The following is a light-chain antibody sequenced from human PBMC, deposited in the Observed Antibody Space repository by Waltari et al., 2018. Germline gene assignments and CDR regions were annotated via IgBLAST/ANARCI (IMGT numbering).Light chain of an antibody. CDR2: AVT. J-gene: IGLJ3*02. CDR3: CSYAGNFWV. V-gene: IGLV2-11*03. Sequence: SVYQRHPGKARKLVIYAVTKRPSGVPERFSGAKSGNTASLTISGLQAEDEADYYCCSYAGNFWVFGGGTKLTVL.